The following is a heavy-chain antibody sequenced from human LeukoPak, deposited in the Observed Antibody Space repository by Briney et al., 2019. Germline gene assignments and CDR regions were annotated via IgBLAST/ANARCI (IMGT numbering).Heavy chain of an antibody. D-gene: IGHD3-22*01. V-gene: IGHV3-53*01. Sequence: AGGSLRLSCAASGFTVSSNYVSWVRQAPGKGLEWVSVIYSGGSTYYADSVKGRFTISRDNSKNTLYLQMNSLRAEDTAVYYCARALNYYDSSAPYYYYYMDVWGKGTTVTVSS. J-gene: IGHJ6*03. CDR2: IYSGGST. CDR3: ARALNYYDSSAPYYYYYMDV. CDR1: GFTVSSNY.